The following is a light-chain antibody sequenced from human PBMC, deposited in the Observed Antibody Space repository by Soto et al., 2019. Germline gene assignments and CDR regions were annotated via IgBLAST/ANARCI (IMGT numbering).Light chain of an antibody. J-gene: IGLJ1*01. Sequence: QSVLTQPASVSGSPGQSITISCTGTRSDVGSYTLVSWYQQHPGRAPKLLIYEVTNRPSGVSNRFSGSKSGNTASLTISGLQAEDEADYYCNSYTTNSNRVFGTGTKLTVL. CDR2: EVT. CDR1: RSDVGSYTL. CDR3: NSYTTNSNRV. V-gene: IGLV2-14*02.